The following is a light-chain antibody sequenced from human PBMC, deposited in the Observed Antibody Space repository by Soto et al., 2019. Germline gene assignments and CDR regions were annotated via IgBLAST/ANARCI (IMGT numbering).Light chain of an antibody. Sequence: DIQMTQSPSTLSASVGDRVTITCRASQSISSWLAWYQQKPGKAPKLLIYDASSLESGVPSRFSGSGSGTESTLTISSLQPDDFATYYCQQYNSPPATFGQGTKVEIK. CDR3: QQYNSPPAT. CDR2: DAS. J-gene: IGKJ1*01. CDR1: QSISSW. V-gene: IGKV1-5*01.